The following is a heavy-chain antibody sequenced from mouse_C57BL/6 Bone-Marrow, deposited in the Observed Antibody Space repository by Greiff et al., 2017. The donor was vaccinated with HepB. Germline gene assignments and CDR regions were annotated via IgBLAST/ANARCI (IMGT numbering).Heavy chain of an antibody. Sequence: EVMLVESGGGLVQPGESLKLSCESNEYEFPSHDMSWVRKTPEKRLELVAAINSDGGSTYYPDTMERRFIISRDNTKKTLYLQMSSLRSEDTALYYCARHLQFITTVVPFAYWGQGTLVTVSA. D-gene: IGHD1-1*01. CDR3: ARHLQFITTVVPFAY. J-gene: IGHJ3*01. V-gene: IGHV5-2*01. CDR1: EYEFPSHD. CDR2: INSDGGST.